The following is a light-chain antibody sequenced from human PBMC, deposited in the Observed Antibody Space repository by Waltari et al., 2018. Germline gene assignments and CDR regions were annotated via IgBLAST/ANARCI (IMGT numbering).Light chain of an antibody. CDR1: RDVSSW. V-gene: IGKV1-12*01. CDR3: QLVHTFPPYT. J-gene: IGKJ2*01. Sequence: DIQVTQSPSSVSASVGDRVAITYRTSRDVSSWLAGYKQRPGKSPKLLISVASGLQSGVSSRFSGTGSGTDFTLTITSLQPEDFATYYCQLVHTFPPYTFGQGTKVA. CDR2: VAS.